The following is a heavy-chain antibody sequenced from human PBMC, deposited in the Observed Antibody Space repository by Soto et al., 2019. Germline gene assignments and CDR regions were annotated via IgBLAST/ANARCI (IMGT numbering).Heavy chain of an antibody. CDR1: GYTFTSYG. V-gene: IGHV1-18*01. CDR2: ISAYNGNT. Sequence: GASVKVSCKASGYTFTSYGISWVRQAPGQGLEWMGWISAYNGNTNYAQKLQGRVTMTTDTSTSTAYMELRSLRSDDTAVYYCARTYYDILTGRLGMDVWGQGTTVTVSS. D-gene: IGHD3-9*01. CDR3: ARTYYDILTGRLGMDV. J-gene: IGHJ6*02.